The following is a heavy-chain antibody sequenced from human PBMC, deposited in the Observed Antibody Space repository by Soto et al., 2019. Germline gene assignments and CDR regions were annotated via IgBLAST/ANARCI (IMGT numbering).Heavy chain of an antibody. J-gene: IGHJ4*02. CDR3: ARDRLIAVTGLLHY. D-gene: IGHD6-19*01. CDR2: ISAYNGKT. V-gene: IGHV1-18*01. CDR1: GYPFTSYG. Sequence: QVQLVQSGAEVKKPGASVKVSCKTSGYPFTSYGINWVRQAPGQGPEWMGWISAYNGKTSYTQKFQGRVTMTTDTSTSTAYMALRSLRSDDTAAYYCARDRLIAVTGLLHYWGQGTLVTVSS.